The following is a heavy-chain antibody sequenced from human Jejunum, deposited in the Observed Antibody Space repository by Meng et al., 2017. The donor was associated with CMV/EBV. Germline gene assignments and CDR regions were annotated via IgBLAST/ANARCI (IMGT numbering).Heavy chain of an antibody. CDR2: IYSVGST. V-gene: IGHV3-53*01. CDR3: ARGDYYERGYYFDY. J-gene: IGHJ4*02. D-gene: IGHD3-22*01. Sequence: SGFTVSSNYMSWVRQAPGKGLEWVSLIYSVGSTYYADSVKGRFTVSRDNSKNTLYLQMNSLRAEDTAVYYCARGDYYERGYYFDYWGQGTLVTVSS. CDR1: GFTVSSNY.